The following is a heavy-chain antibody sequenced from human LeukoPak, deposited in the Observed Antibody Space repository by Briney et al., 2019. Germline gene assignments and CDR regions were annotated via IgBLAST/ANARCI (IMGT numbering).Heavy chain of an antibody. V-gene: IGHV4-59*08. D-gene: IGHD6-13*01. Sequence: PSETLSLTCTVSGGSISSFYWSWIRQPPGKGLEWIAFIHYSGSTNYNPSLKSRVTISVDTSKNQFSRNLSSVTAADTAVYYCARHGQRYDSSFDCWGQGTLVTVSS. J-gene: IGHJ4*02. CDR1: GGSISSFY. CDR3: ARHGQRYDSSFDC. CDR2: IHYSGST.